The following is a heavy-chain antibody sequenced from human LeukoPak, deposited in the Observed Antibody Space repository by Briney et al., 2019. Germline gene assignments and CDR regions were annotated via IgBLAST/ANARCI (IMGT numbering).Heavy chain of an antibody. D-gene: IGHD3-9*01. J-gene: IGHJ3*02. CDR3: ARDLWHDILTGYYSDAFDI. V-gene: IGHV1-18*01. Sequence: ASVTVSCKASGYTFTSYGISWVRQAPGQGLEWMGWISAYNGNTYYAQNLQGRVTMTTDTSTSTAYMELRSLRSDDSAVYYCARDLWHDILTGYYSDAFDIWGQGTMVIVSS. CDR1: GYTFTSYG. CDR2: ISAYNGNT.